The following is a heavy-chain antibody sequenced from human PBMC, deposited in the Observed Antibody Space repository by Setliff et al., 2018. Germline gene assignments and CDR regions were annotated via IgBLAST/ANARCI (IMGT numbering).Heavy chain of an antibody. V-gene: IGHV4-31*03. Sequence: SETLSLTCTVSGDSISSGGYYWSWIRQHPGKGLEWIGYIYYAGNTYYNPSLKSRLVISLDTSKNQFSLSLTSVTAADTAVYYCVDSGNPSRAEHFQNWGQGSLVTVSS. CDR1: GDSISSGGYY. CDR2: IYYAGNT. J-gene: IGHJ1*01. D-gene: IGHD3-9*01. CDR3: VDSGNPSRAEHFQN.